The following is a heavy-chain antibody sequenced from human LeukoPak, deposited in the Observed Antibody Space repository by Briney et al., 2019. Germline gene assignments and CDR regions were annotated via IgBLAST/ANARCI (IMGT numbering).Heavy chain of an antibody. V-gene: IGHV4-59*01. Sequence: PSETLSLTCTVSGGSISSYYWSWIRQPPGKGLEWIGYIYYSGTTNYNPSLKSRVTISVGTSKNQFSLKLSSVTAADTAVYYCARGVYIAAAQYGYWGQRTLVTVSS. CDR3: ARGVYIAAAQYGY. CDR1: GGSISSYY. CDR2: IYYSGTT. D-gene: IGHD6-13*01. J-gene: IGHJ4*02.